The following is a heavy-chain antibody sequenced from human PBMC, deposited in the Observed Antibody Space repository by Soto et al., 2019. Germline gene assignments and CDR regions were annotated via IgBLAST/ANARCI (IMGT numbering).Heavy chain of an antibody. CDR2: ISYDGSNK. J-gene: IGHJ4*02. D-gene: IGHD1-26*01. V-gene: IGHV3-30*03. CDR1: GFTFSSYG. Sequence: QVQLVESGGGVVQPGRSLRLSCAASGFTFSSYGMHWVRQAPGKGLEWVAVISYDGSNKYYADSVKGRFTISRDNSKNTLYLQMNSLRAEDTAVYYCASFEGAGRWAYFDYWGQGTLVTVSS. CDR3: ASFEGAGRWAYFDY.